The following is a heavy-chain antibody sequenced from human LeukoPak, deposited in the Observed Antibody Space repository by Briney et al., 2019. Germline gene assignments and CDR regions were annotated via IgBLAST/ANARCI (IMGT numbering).Heavy chain of an antibody. CDR3: ARAGIVARRGGVFDY. J-gene: IGHJ4*02. CDR2: INHSGST. Sequence: SETLSLTCAVHGGSFSGYYWSWIRQPPGKGLEWIGEINHSGSTNYNPSLKSRVTISVDTSKNQFSLKLSSVTAADTAVYYCARAGIVARRGGVFDYWGQGTLVTVPS. V-gene: IGHV4-34*01. D-gene: IGHD6-6*01. CDR1: GGSFSGYY.